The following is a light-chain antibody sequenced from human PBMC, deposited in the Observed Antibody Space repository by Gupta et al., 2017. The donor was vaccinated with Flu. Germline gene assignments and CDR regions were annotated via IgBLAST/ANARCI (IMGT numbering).Light chain of an antibody. CDR1: ALSKQY. V-gene: IGLV3-25*02. J-gene: IGLJ1*01. CDR3: QSAGNSVVGV. Sequence: SYALTPPPSLSVSPGQNAQIPCSGDALSKQYVYWYQQKPGPAPVLMISKDSERPSGIPERFSGSSSGTTVTLTISGVQAEDEADYYCQSAGNSVVGVFGTGTKVTVL. CDR2: KDS.